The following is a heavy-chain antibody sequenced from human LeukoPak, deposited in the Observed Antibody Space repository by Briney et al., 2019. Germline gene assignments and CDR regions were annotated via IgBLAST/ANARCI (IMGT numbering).Heavy chain of an antibody. CDR2: IYYRGST. Sequence: PSETRSLTCTVSGGSISSYYWSWIRQPPGKGLEWIGYIYYRGSTNYNPSLKSRVTISVDTSKNQFSLKLSSVTAADTAVYYCARRLAFGGVIVYLDYWGQGTLVTVSS. D-gene: IGHD3-16*02. CDR1: GGSISSYY. J-gene: IGHJ4*02. V-gene: IGHV4-59*12. CDR3: ARRLAFGGVIVYLDY.